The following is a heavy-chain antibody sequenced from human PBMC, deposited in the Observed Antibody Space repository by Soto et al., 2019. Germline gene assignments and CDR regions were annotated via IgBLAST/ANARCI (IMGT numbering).Heavy chain of an antibody. CDR3: ARTIAVAGTSDWFDP. CDR2: IYYSGST. J-gene: IGHJ5*02. D-gene: IGHD6-19*01. CDR1: GGSISSYY. V-gene: IGHV4-59*01. Sequence: PSETLSLTCTVSGGSISSYYWSWIRQPPGKGLEWIGYIYYSGSTNYNPSLKSRVTISVETSKNQFSLKLSSVTAADTAVYYCARTIAVAGTSDWFDPWGQGTLVTVSS.